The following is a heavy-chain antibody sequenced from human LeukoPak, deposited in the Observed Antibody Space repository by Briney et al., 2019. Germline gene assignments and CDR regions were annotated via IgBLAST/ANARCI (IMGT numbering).Heavy chain of an antibody. CDR3: ARDPGSYSLFG. CDR1: GFTFSSYA. D-gene: IGHD1-26*01. CDR2: ISYDGSNK. Sequence: GGSLRLSCAASGFTFSSYAMHWVRQAPGKGLEWVAVISYDGSNKYYADSVKGRFTISRDNSKNTLYLQMNSLRAEDTAVYYCARDPGSYSLFGWGQGTLVTVSS. J-gene: IGHJ4*02. V-gene: IGHV3-30-3*01.